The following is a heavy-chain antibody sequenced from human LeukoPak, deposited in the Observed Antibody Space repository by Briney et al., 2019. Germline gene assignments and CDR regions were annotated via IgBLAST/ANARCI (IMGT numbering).Heavy chain of an antibody. CDR2: ISSSSSYI. Sequence: AGGSLRLSCAASGFTFSSYSMNWVRQAPGKGLEWVSSISSSSSYIYYADSVKGRFTISRDNAKNSLYLQMNSLRAEDTAVYYCANPNTRTRGAFDIWGQGTMVTLSS. V-gene: IGHV3-21*01. CDR3: ANPNTRTRGAFDI. D-gene: IGHD2-2*01. J-gene: IGHJ3*02. CDR1: GFTFSSYS.